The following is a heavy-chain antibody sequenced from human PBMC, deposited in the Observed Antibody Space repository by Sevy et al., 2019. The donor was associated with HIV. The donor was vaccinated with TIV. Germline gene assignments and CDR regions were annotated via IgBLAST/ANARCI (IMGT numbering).Heavy chain of an antibody. CDR1: GGSISSDY. Sequence: SETLSLTCTVSGGSISSDYWSWIRQPPGKRLEWIGYIDYSGSTNYNPDLKSRVTISGDMSKSQFSLNLTSVTAADTAVYYCARVLSGRFYFDNWGQGTLVTVSS. J-gene: IGHJ4*02. V-gene: IGHV4-59*01. D-gene: IGHD1-26*01. CDR2: IDYSGST. CDR3: ARVLSGRFYFDN.